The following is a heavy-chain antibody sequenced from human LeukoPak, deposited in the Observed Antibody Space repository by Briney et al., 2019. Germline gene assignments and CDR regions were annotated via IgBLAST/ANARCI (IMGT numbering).Heavy chain of an antibody. CDR3: TSPGGSGWYYNY. J-gene: IGHJ4*02. CDR1: GFTFGDYA. D-gene: IGHD6-19*01. CDR2: IRSKAYGGTT. Sequence: GGSLRLSCTASGFTFGDYAMSWVRQAPGKGLEWVGFIRSKAYGGTTEYAASVKGRFTISRDDSKSIAYLQMNSLKTEDTAVYYCTSPGGSGWYYNYWSQGTLVTVSS. V-gene: IGHV3-49*04.